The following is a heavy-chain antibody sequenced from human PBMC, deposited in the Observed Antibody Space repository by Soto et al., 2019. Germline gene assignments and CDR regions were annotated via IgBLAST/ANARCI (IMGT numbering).Heavy chain of an antibody. CDR1: GYTFTSYG. Sequence: QVQLVQSGAEVKKPGASVKVSCKASGYTFTSYGISWVRQAPGQGLEWMGWISAYNGNTNYAQKLQGRVTMTTDTSKSTASMERRSLRCDDTAVYYCARDLVEWLQYNYYGLDVWGQGTTVTVSS. D-gene: IGHD5-12*01. CDR2: ISAYNGNT. V-gene: IGHV1-18*01. J-gene: IGHJ6*02. CDR3: ARDLVEWLQYNYYGLDV.